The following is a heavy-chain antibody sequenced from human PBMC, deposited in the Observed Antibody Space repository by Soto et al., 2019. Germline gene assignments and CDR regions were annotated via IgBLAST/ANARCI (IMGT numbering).Heavy chain of an antibody. CDR3: ARAIALTPLFWSGSFNGMDV. V-gene: IGHV1-69*13. Sequence: SVKVSCKASGGTFSSYAISWVRQAPGQRLKWMEEIIPIFGTANYAQKFQGRVTITADESTSTAYMELSSLRSEDTAVYYCARAIALTPLFWSGSFNGMDVWGQGTTVTVSS. D-gene: IGHD3-3*01. CDR2: IIPIFGTA. J-gene: IGHJ6*02. CDR1: GGTFSSYA.